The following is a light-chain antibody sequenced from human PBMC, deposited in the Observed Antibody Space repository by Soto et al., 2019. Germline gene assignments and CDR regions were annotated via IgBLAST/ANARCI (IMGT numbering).Light chain of an antibody. CDR1: SSDIGASNS. Sequence: QSVLTQPPSASGSPGQSVTISCAGSSSDIGASNSVSWYQQHPGKAPKLLISEVTKRPSGVPDRFSGSKSGNTASLTVSGLQEDDDAYYYCCYKAGSNEHFVFGGGTKLTVL. CDR2: EVT. J-gene: IGLJ3*02. CDR3: CYKAGSNEHFV. V-gene: IGLV2-8*01.